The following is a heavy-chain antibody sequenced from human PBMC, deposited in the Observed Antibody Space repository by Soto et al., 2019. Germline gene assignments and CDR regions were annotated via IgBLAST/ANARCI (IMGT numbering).Heavy chain of an antibody. CDR2: IYSGGST. CDR1: GFTVSSNY. Sequence: LRLSCAASGFTVSSNYMSWVRQAPGKGLEWVSVIYSGGSTYYADSVKGRFTISRHNSKNTLYLQMNSLRAEDTAVYYCARESKRAFDIWGQGTMVTVSS. CDR3: ARESKRAFDI. J-gene: IGHJ3*02. D-gene: IGHD4-4*01. V-gene: IGHV3-53*04.